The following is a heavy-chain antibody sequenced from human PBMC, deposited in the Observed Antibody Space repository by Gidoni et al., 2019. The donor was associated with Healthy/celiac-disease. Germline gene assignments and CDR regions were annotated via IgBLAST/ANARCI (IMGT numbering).Heavy chain of an antibody. D-gene: IGHD2-15*01. Sequence: EVQLVESGGGLVQPGGSLRLSCAASEFTFSSYSLHWVRQAPGKGLEWVSYISSSSSTIYYADSVKGRFTISRDNAKNSLYLQMNSLRAEDTAVYYCARDFYCSGGSCYSVGDAFDIWGQGTMVTVSS. CDR2: ISSSSSTI. J-gene: IGHJ3*02. CDR3: ARDFYCSGGSCYSVGDAFDI. CDR1: EFTFSSYS. V-gene: IGHV3-48*01.